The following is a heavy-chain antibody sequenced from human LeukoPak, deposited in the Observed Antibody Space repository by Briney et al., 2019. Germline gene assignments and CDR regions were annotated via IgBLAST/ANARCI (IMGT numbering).Heavy chain of an antibody. J-gene: IGHJ4*02. CDR1: GHTFTDYY. D-gene: IGHD5-24*01. CDR2: INPNSGGT. V-gene: IGHV1-2*02. CDR3: ASQRWLQSNFDY. Sequence: GASVKVSCKAPGHTFTDYYMHWVRQAPGQGPEWMGWINPNSGGTNYAQKFQGRVTMTRDTSISTAYMELSRLRSDDTAVYYCASQRWLQSNFDYWGQGTLVTVSS.